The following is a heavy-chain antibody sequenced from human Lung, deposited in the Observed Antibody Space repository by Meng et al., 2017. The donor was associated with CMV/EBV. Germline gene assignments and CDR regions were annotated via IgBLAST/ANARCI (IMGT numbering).Heavy chain of an antibody. J-gene: IGHJ5*02. D-gene: IGHD2-2*01. Sequence: GSMSNNGYYWRWIRQHPGKGLEWIGYMYYSGSTDYNPSLKSRVTISVDISKNQFSLKLTSVTAADTAVYYCARGGPGGSSSSRGFDPWGQGTLVTVSS. CDR3: ARGGPGGSSSSRGFDP. V-gene: IGHV4-31*02. CDR2: MYYSGST. CDR1: GSMSNNGYY.